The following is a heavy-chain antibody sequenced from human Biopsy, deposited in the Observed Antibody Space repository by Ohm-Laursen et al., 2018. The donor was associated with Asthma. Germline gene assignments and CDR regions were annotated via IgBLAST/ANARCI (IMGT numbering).Heavy chain of an antibody. V-gene: IGHV4-31*03. D-gene: IGHD4-17*01. J-gene: IGHJ5*02. Sequence: TLSLTCIVSGGSINIGDYYWSWIRQHPVKGLEWIGHIYYSGSTYYNLSLKSRVSISLDTSKNQFSLSLTSVTAADTAVYYCARTTYGHDGFDPWGQGTLVTVSS. CDR3: ARTTYGHDGFDP. CDR2: IYYSGST. CDR1: GGSINIGDYY.